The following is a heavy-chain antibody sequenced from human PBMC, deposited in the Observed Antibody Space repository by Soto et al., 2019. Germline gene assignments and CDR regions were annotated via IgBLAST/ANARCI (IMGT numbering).Heavy chain of an antibody. CDR1: GFTFSSYA. V-gene: IGHV3-23*01. CDR3: AKDLPDIVVVPAHPTYYYYFMEA. Sequence: GGSLRLSCAASGFTFSSYAMSWVRQAPGKGLEWVPAISGSGGSTYYADSVKGRFTISRDNSKNTLYLQMNSLRAEDTAVYYRAKDLPDIVVVPAHPTYYYYFMEAWGKGTTVTGSS. D-gene: IGHD2-2*01. CDR2: ISGSGGST. J-gene: IGHJ6*03.